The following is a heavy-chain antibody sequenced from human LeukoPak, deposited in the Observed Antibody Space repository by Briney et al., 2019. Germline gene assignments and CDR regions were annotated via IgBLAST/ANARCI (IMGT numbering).Heavy chain of an antibody. CDR3: TTGGGWLTDY. CDR1: GGSISDYY. CDR2: IHDSGRT. Sequence: PSETLSLTCTVSGGSISDYYWGWIRQPPGKGLEWIGYIHDSGRTNYNASLKGRASISVDTSRRQFSLKLTSVTAADTAIYYCTTGGGWLTDYWGQGTLVTVSS. V-gene: IGHV4-59*01. J-gene: IGHJ4*02. D-gene: IGHD5-24*01.